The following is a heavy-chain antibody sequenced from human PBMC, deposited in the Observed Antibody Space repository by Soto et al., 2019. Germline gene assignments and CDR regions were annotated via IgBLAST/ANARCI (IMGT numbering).Heavy chain of an antibody. V-gene: IGHV4-39*01. J-gene: IGHJ3*02. CDR3: ARPPNASLDAFDI. Sequence: PSETLSLTCTVSGGSISSSRYYWGWIRQPPGKGLEWIGSIFYSGSTYHNPSLKSRVTISVDTSKNQFSLKLSSVTAADTAVYYCARPPNASLDAFDIWGQGTMVPVSS. CDR1: GGSISSSRYY. CDR2: IFYSGST. D-gene: IGHD7-27*01.